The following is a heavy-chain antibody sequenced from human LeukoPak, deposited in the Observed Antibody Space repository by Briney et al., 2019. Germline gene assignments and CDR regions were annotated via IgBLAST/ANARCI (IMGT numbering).Heavy chain of an antibody. CDR1: GFNFSSYG. J-gene: IGHJ3*02. V-gene: IGHV3-30*18. Sequence: GGSLRLSCAASGFNFSSYGMHWVRQAPGKGLEWVAVISYDGRNEYYADSLKGRFTISRDNSKNTLYLQMNSLRAEDTAVYYCAKDLPPKCELPFDAFDIWGQGTMVTVSS. CDR3: AKDLPPKCELPFDAFDI. D-gene: IGHD1-26*01. CDR2: ISYDGRNE.